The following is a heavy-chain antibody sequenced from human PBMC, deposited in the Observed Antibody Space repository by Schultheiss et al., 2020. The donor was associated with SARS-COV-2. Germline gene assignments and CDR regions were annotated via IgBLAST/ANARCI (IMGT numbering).Heavy chain of an antibody. CDR1: GFTFSSYS. CDR2: ISGSGGST. J-gene: IGHJ3*02. V-gene: IGHV3-23*01. D-gene: IGHD2-2*02. Sequence: GGSLRLSCAASGFTFSSYSMNWVRQAPGKGLEWVAVISGSGGSTYYADSVKGRFTISRDNSKNTLYLQMNSLRAEDTAVYYCAKRGLGFHQLLYGDAFDIWGQGTMVTVSS. CDR3: AKRGLGFHQLLYGDAFDI.